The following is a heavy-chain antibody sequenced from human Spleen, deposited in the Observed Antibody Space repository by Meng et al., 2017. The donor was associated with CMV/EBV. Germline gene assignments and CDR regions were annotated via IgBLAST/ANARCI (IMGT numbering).Heavy chain of an antibody. D-gene: IGHD4-17*01. CDR2: VNKNGGRT. J-gene: IGHJ4*02. CDR3: AKDWATNGDYDYFDN. CDR1: GFTFSSSV. V-gene: IGHV3-23*01. Sequence: GESLKISCAASGFTFSSSVMSWVRQAPGKGLEWVAGVNKNGGRTNYIDSVKGRFTISRDNSKNTLDLQMNSLRAEDTAIYYCAKDWATNGDYDYFDNWGQGTLVTVSS.